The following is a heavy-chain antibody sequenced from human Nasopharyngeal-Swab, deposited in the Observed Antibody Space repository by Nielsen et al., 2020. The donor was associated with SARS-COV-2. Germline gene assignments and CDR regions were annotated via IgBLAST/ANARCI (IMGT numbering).Heavy chain of an antibody. D-gene: IGHD1-26*01. V-gene: IGHV1-46*01. Sequence: WVRQAPGQGLEWMGIINPSGGSTSYAQKFQGRVTMTRDTSTSTVYMERSSLRSEDTAVYYCAREIVGASYYYYGMDVWGQGTTVTVSS. CDR3: AREIVGASYYYYGMDV. J-gene: IGHJ6*02. CDR2: INPSGGST.